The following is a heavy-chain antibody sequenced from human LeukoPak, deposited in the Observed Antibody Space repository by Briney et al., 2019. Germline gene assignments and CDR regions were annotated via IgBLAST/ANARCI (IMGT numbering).Heavy chain of an antibody. CDR3: AGGDWGDWYFDL. Sequence: PSQTLSLTCTVSGVSMSSGGNYWSWIRQHPGKGLEWIGYIYYSGTTQYNPSFKSRITISVDASKNQFSLRLTSVTAADTAVYYCAGGDWGDWYFDLWGRGTLVTVSS. V-gene: IGHV4-31*03. D-gene: IGHD2-21*02. J-gene: IGHJ2*01. CDR1: GVSMSSGGNY. CDR2: IYYSGTT.